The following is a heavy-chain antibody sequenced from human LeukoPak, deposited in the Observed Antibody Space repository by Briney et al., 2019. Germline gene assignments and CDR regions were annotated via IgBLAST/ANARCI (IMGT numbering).Heavy chain of an antibody. D-gene: IGHD2-21*02. CDR2: IYYSGST. J-gene: IGHJ4*02. Sequence: PSETLSLTCTVSGGSISNSSDYWGWIGQPPGKGLAWIDSIYYSGSTYYHPSLKSRVTISVDTSKNQFYLKLSSVSAADTAVYYCARRSPQCWGGDCYFDYRGQGTLVTVSS. V-gene: IGHV4-39*01. CDR3: ARRSPQCWGGDCYFDY. CDR1: GGSISNSSDY.